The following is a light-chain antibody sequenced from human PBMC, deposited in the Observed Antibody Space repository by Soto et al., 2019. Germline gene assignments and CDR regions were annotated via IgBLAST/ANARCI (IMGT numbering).Light chain of an antibody. CDR2: AAS. CDR1: QDIRNY. CDR3: QQYNIYPHS. J-gene: IGKJ2*01. Sequence: DLQMTQSPSSLSASVGDRVTITCRASQDIRNYLAWFQQKPGKAPKSLISAASTLQNGVPSKFSGSGSGTDFTLTINSLQPEDVATYYCQQYNIYPHSFGQGTKIEIK. V-gene: IGKV1-16*02.